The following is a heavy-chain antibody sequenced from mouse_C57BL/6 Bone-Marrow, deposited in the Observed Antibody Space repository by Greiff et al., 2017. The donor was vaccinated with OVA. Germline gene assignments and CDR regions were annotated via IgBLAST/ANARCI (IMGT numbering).Heavy chain of an antibody. D-gene: IGHD1-1*01. CDR3: ARVYYGSSYWYFDV. CDR1: GFSLSTSGMG. J-gene: IGHJ1*03. V-gene: IGHV8-12*01. CDR2: IYWDDDK. Sequence: QVTLKECGPGILQSSQTLSLTCSFSGFSLSTSGMGVSWIRQPSGKGLEWLAHIYWDDDKRYNPSLKSRLTISKDTSRNQVFLKITSVDTADTATYYCARVYYGSSYWYFDVWGTGTTVTVSS.